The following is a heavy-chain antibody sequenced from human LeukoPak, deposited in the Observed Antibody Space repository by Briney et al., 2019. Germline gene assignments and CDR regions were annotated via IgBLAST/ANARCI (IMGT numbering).Heavy chain of an antibody. Sequence: GGSLRLSCAASGFTFSSYAMHWVRQAPGKGLEWVAVISYDGSNKYYADSVKGRFTISRDNSKNTLYLQMNSLSAADTAVSYCARRYSYFDLWGRGTLVTVSS. CDR2: ISYDGSNK. CDR3: ARRYSYFDL. J-gene: IGHJ2*01. CDR1: GFTFSSYA. V-gene: IGHV3-30-3*01.